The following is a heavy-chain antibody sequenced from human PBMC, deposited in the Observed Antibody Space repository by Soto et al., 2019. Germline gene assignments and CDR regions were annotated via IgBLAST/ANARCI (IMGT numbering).Heavy chain of an antibody. D-gene: IGHD6-19*01. CDR2: ISGSGGST. CDR3: AKGNAVAANDY. J-gene: IGHJ4*02. V-gene: IGHV3-23*01. Sequence: EVQLLESGGGLVQPGGSLRLSCAASGFTFSSYAMTWVRQAPGKGLEWVSVISGSGGSTYYADSVKGRFTISRDNSRNTLYLQMKGLRAEDTAVYFCAKGNAVAANDYWGQGTLVTVSP. CDR1: GFTFSSYA.